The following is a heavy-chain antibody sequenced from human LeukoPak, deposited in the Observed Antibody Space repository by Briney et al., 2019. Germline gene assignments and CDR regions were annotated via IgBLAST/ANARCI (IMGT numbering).Heavy chain of an antibody. J-gene: IGHJ4*02. V-gene: IGHV3-23*01. Sequence: GGSLRLSCAASGFTFSTFAMIWVRQPPGKGLEWVSSIFPSGGEIHYADSVRGRFTISRDNSKSALSLQMNSLRAEDTAVYYCARGPSGYHNTGGQGTLVTVSS. CDR2: IFPSGGEI. CDR3: ARGPSGYHNT. D-gene: IGHD5-12*01. CDR1: GFTFSTFA.